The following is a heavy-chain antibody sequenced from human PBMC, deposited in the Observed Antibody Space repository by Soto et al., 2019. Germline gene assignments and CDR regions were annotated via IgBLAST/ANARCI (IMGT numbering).Heavy chain of an antibody. CDR2: IYYSGST. J-gene: IGHJ5*02. V-gene: IGHV4-61*01. CDR1: GGSVISGSYY. CDR3: ARDHPGYDFWSGYYRANWFDP. D-gene: IGHD3-3*01. Sequence: SETLSLTCTFSGGSVISGSYYWSWIRQPPGKGLEWIGYIYYSGSTNYNPSLKSRVTISVDTSKNQFSLKLSSVTAADTAVYYCARDHPGYDFWSGYYRANWFDPWGQGTLVTVSS.